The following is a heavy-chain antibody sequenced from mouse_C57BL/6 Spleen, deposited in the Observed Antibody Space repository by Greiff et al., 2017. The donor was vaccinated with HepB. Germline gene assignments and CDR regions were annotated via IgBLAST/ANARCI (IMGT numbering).Heavy chain of an antibody. D-gene: IGHD2-3*01. CDR1: GFNIKDDY. J-gene: IGHJ2*01. Sequence: VQLKESGAELVRPGASVKLSCTASGFNIKDDYMHWVKQRPEQGLEWIGWIDPENGDTEYASKFQGKATITADTSSNTAYLQLSSLTSEDTAVYYCTILYDSKLCFDYWGQGTTLTVSS. CDR3: TILYDSKLCFDY. V-gene: IGHV14-4*01. CDR2: IDPENGDT.